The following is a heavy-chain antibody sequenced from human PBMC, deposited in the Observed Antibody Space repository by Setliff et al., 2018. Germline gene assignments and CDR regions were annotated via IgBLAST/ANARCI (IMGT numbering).Heavy chain of an antibody. CDR1: GGTLSSNG. J-gene: IGHJ5*01. D-gene: IGHD2-2*01. CDR3: ARSSSYGMRYWFDS. Sequence: ASVKVSCKASGGTLSSNGISWVRQAPGQGLEWMGGINPIFGTTTYAQKFQGRVTITTDESTSTAYMDLSSLTSDDTAVYYCARSSSYGMRYWFDSWGQGPLVTVSS. V-gene: IGHV1-69*05. CDR2: INPIFGTT.